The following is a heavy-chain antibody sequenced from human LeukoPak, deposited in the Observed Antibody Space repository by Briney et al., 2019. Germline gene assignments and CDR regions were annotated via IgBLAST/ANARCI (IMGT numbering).Heavy chain of an antibody. CDR3: ARDSPNWPNGAFDM. V-gene: IGHV1-2*02. Sequence: ASVKVSRKASGYTFTGYYMHWVRQAPGQGLEWMGWINPNSGGTNYAQKFQGRVTMTRDTSISTAYMELSRLRSDDTAVYYCARDSPNWPNGAFDMWGQGTLVTVSS. CDR1: GYTFTGYY. CDR2: INPNSGGT. D-gene: IGHD1-1*01. J-gene: IGHJ3*02.